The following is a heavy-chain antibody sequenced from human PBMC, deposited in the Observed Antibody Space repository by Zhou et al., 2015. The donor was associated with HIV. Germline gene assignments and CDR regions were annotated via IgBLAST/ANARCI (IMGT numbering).Heavy chain of an antibody. D-gene: IGHD2-15*01. Sequence: QVQLVQSGAEVKKPGASVKVSCKASGYTFTGYYMHWVRQAPGQGLEWMGRINPNSGGTNYAQKFQGRVTMTRDTSISTAYMELSRLRSDDTAVYYCARDLMGWLRPDIVVVVAAHGEDYWGQGTLVTVSS. V-gene: IGHV1-2*06. CDR2: INPNSGGT. J-gene: IGHJ4*02. CDR1: GYTFTGYY. CDR3: ARDLMGWLRPDIVVVVAAHGEDY.